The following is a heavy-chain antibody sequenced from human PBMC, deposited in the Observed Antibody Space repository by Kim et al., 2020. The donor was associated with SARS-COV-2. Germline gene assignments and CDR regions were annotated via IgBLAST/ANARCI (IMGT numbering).Heavy chain of an antibody. V-gene: IGHV4-59*13. CDR1: GGSISSYY. J-gene: IGHJ4*02. Sequence: SETLSLTCTVSGGSISSYYWSWIRQPPGKGLEWIGYIYYSGSTNYNPSLKSRVTISVDTSKNQFSLKLSSVTAADTAVYYCARGGYSGYDFTYWGQGTL. D-gene: IGHD5-12*01. CDR3: ARGGYSGYDFTY. CDR2: IYYSGST.